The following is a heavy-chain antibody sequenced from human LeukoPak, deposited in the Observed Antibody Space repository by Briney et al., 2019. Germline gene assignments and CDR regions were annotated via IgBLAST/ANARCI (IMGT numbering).Heavy chain of an antibody. V-gene: IGHV3-7*02. J-gene: IGHJ4*02. D-gene: IGHD6-6*01. CDR2: IKEDGSEK. CDR1: GFTFSSYW. CDR3: ARGGSSSSGNFDY. Sequence: PGGSLRLSCAASGFTFSSYWMNWVRQAPGKGLEWVANIKEDGSEKYYVDSVKGRFTISRDNAKNSLYLQMNSLRAEDTAVCYCARGGSSSSGNFDYWGQGTLVAVSS.